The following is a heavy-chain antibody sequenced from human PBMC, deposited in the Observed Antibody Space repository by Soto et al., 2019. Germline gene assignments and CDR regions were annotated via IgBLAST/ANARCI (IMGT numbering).Heavy chain of an antibody. CDR2: INHSGST. Sequence: PSETLSLTCAVYGGSFSGYYWSWIRQPPGKGLEWIGEINHSGSTNYNPSLKSRVTISVDTSKNQFSLKLSSVTAADTAVYYCARVYSSGWYSRRYNWFDPWGQGTLVTVSS. CDR1: GGSFSGYY. J-gene: IGHJ5*02. CDR3: ARVYSSGWYSRRYNWFDP. V-gene: IGHV4-34*01. D-gene: IGHD6-19*01.